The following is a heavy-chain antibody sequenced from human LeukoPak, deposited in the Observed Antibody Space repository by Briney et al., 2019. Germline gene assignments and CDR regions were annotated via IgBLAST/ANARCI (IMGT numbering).Heavy chain of an antibody. V-gene: IGHV1-46*01. J-gene: IGHJ4*02. Sequence: ASVKVSCKASGYTFISYYMHWVRQAPGQGLEWMGIINPSGGSTSYAQKFQGRVTMTRDMSTSTVYMELSSLRSEDTAVYYCARGGAARDFDYWGQGTLVTVSS. CDR1: GYTFISYY. CDR2: INPSGGST. D-gene: IGHD6-6*01. CDR3: ARGGAARDFDY.